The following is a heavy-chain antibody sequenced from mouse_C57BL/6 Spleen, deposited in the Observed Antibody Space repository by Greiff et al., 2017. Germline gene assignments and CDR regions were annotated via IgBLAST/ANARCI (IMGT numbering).Heavy chain of an antibody. D-gene: IGHD4-1*01. CDR2: IDPSASYT. CDR3: ASQTGTGAMDY. Sequence: VQLQQPGAELVMPGASVKLSCKASGFTFTSYWMHWVKQRPGQGLEWIGEIDPSASYTNYNQKFKGKYTLTVDKSSSTAYMQLSSLTSEDSAVYYCASQTGTGAMDYWGQGTSVTVSS. CDR1: GFTFTSYW. J-gene: IGHJ4*01. V-gene: IGHV1-69*01.